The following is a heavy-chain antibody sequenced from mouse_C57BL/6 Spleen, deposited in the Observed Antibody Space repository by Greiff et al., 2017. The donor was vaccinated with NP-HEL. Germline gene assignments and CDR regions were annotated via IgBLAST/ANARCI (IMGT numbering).Heavy chain of an antibody. D-gene: IGHD1-1*01. CDR2: IDPSDSYT. Sequence: VQLQQPGAELVRPGTSVKLSCKASGYTFTSYWMHWVKQRPGQGLEWIGVIDPSDSYTNYNQKFKGKATLTVDTSSSTAYMQLSSLTSEDSAVYYCARDYGSSYRFDYWGQGTTLTVSS. CDR1: GYTFTSYW. V-gene: IGHV1-59*01. CDR3: ARDYGSSYRFDY. J-gene: IGHJ2*01.